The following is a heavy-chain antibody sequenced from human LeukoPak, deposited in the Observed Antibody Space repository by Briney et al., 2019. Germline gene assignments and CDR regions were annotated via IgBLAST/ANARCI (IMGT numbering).Heavy chain of an antibody. J-gene: IGHJ4*02. CDR2: INPNSGGT. V-gene: IGHV1-2*02. CDR1: GYTFTGYY. D-gene: IGHD4-17*01. Sequence: GASVKVSYKASGYTFTGYYMHWVRQAPGQGLEWMGWINPNSGGTNYAQKFQGRVTMTRDTSISTAYMELSRLRSDDTAVYYCARFIGHDYGDYEAGYFDYWGQGTLVTVSS. CDR3: ARFIGHDYGDYEAGYFDY.